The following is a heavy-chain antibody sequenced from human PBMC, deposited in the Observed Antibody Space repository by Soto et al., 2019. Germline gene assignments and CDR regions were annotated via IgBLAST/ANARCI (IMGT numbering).Heavy chain of an antibody. V-gene: IGHV4-34*01. CDR3: ASKRRYDFWSGYYVARQFDP. D-gene: IGHD3-3*01. CDR1: GGSFSGYY. J-gene: IGHJ5*02. Sequence: TSETLSLTCAVYGGSFSGYYWSWIRQPPGKGLEWIGEINHSGSTNYNPSLKSRVTISVDTSKNQFSLKLSSVTAADTAVYYCASKRRYDFWSGYYVARQFDPWGQGTLVTVSS. CDR2: INHSGST.